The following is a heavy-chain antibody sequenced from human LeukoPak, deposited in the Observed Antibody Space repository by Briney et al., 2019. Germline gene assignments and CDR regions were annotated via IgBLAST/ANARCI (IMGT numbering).Heavy chain of an antibody. D-gene: IGHD2-21*01. J-gene: IGHJ4*02. CDR1: GGSISSSSYY. V-gene: IGHV4-39*01. CDR3: ARHAGGDYCGGDCYSGYFDY. Sequence: SETLSLTCTVSGGSISSSSYYWGWIRQPPGKGLEWIGSIYYSGSTYYNPSLKSRVTISVDTSKNQFSLKLGSVTAADTAVYYCARHAGGDYCGGDCYSGYFDYWGQGTLVTVSS. CDR2: IYYSGST.